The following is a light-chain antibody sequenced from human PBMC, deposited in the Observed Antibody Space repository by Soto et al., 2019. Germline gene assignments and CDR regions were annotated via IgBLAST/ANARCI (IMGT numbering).Light chain of an antibody. CDR1: ENISRF. Sequence: DIQMTQSPSTLSASVGERVIISCRANENISRFLAWYQQKPGKAPKLLIYDASSLESEVPSRFRGSGSGTEFTLTISSLQPDDFATYYCQQYNTYAWTFGQGTKVEMK. J-gene: IGKJ1*01. V-gene: IGKV1-5*01. CDR3: QQYNTYAWT. CDR2: DAS.